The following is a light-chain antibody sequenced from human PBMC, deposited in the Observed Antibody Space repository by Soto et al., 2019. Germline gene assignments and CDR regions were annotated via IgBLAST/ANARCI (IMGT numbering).Light chain of an antibody. CDR2: KVS. V-gene: IGKV2-30*01. J-gene: IGKJ1*01. Sequence: DVVMTQSPLSLPVTLGQPASISCRSSQSLLYSDGNTYLSWFQQRPGQSPRRLIYKVSIRDSGVPERFSGSGSGTDFTLKITRVEAEDVGVYYGMQGTYWPPRTFGQGTKVEIK. CDR1: QSLLYSDGNTY. CDR3: MQGTYWPPRT.